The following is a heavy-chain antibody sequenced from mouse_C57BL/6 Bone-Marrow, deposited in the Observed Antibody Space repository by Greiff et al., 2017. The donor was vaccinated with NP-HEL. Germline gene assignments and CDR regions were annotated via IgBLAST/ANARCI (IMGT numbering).Heavy chain of an antibody. CDR3: ASTMVTTFAY. J-gene: IGHJ3*01. V-gene: IGHV2-2*01. Sequence: QVQLKQSGPGLVQPSQSLSITCTVSGFSLTSYGVHWVRQSPGKGLEWLGVIWSGGSTDYNAAFISRLSISKDNSKSQVFFKMNSLQADDTAIYYCASTMVTTFAYWGQGTLVTVSA. CDR1: GFSLTSYG. CDR2: IWSGGST. D-gene: IGHD2-2*01.